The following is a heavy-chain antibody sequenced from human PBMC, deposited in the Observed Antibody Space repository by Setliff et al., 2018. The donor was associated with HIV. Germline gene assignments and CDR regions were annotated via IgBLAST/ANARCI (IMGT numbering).Heavy chain of an antibody. D-gene: IGHD3-10*01. J-gene: IGHJ4*02. CDR1: GYTFTSYS. Sequence: ASVKVSCKASGYTFTSYSMHWVRQAPGQGLEWMGKINPNGGSTTYAQKFQGRVTMTRDSSTSTVYMDLSGLRSEDTAVYYCAKEQEERYYTSGPLNYWGQGTLVTVSS. V-gene: IGHV1-46*01. CDR2: INPNGGST. CDR3: AKEQEERYYTSGPLNY.